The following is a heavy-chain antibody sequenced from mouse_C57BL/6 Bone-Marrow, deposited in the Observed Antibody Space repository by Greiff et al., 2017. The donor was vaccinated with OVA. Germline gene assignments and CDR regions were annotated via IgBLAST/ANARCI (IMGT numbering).Heavy chain of an antibody. V-gene: IGHV1-50*01. J-gene: IGHJ2*01. CDR3: ARETVVAPFDY. D-gene: IGHD1-1*01. Sequence: QVQLKQPGAELVKPGASVKLSCKASGYTFTSYWMQWVKQRPGQGLEWIGEIDPSDSYTNYNQKFKGNATLTVDTSSSTPYMQLSSLTSEDSAVYYCARETVVAPFDYWGQGTTLTVSS. CDR1: GYTFTSYW. CDR2: IDPSDSYT.